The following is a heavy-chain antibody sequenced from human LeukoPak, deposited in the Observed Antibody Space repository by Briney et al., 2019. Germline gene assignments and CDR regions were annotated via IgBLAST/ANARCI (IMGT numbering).Heavy chain of an antibody. Sequence: GGSLRLSCAASGFTFSSYWMSWVRQAPGKGLEWVANIKQDGSEEYYVDSVKGRFTISRDNAKNSLYLQMNSLRAEDTAVYYCARVHSIFGVVMYYFDYWGQGTLVTVSS. CDR1: GFTFSSYW. CDR3: ARVHSIFGVVMYYFDY. CDR2: IKQDGSEE. D-gene: IGHD3-3*02. J-gene: IGHJ4*02. V-gene: IGHV3-7*01.